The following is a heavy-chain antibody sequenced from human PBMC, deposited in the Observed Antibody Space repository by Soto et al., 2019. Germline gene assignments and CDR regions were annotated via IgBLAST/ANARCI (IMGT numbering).Heavy chain of an antibody. D-gene: IGHD2-15*01. V-gene: IGHV4-39*01. Sequence: SETLSLTCTVSGGSISSSSYYWGWIRQPPGKGLEWIGSIYYSGRTYYNPSLKSRVTISVDTSKNQFSLKLSSVTAADTAVYYCARPIGGSYFDYWGQGTLVTVSS. CDR3: ARPIGGSYFDY. CDR2: IYYSGRT. J-gene: IGHJ4*02. CDR1: GGSISSSSYY.